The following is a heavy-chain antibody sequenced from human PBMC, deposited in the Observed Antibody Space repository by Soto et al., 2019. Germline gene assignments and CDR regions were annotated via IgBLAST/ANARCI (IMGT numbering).Heavy chain of an antibody. D-gene: IGHD3-16*01. Sequence: GRSLRLSCAASGFPFSHYWMHWVRQTPGKGLVWVSRINPAGTITNYADSVEGRFTISRDNADSALFLQMNSLSAEDTAIYYCTSDTFGLRDTWGQGTLVTVS. CDR1: GFPFSHYW. CDR2: INPAGTIT. J-gene: IGHJ5*02. V-gene: IGHV3-74*01. CDR3: TSDTFGLRDT.